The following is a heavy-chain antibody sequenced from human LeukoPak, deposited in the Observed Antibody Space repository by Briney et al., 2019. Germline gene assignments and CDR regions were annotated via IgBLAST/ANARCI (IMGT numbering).Heavy chain of an antibody. CDR1: GGSISSYY. Sequence: PSETLSLTCTVSGGSISSYYWSWIRQPPGKGLEWIGYIYYSGSTNYNPSLKSRVTISVDTSKNQFSLKLSSVTAADTAVYYCARSTFGGEGYRFFDYGGKETLVPVPS. D-gene: IGHD5-24*01. J-gene: IGHJ4*02. V-gene: IGHV4-59*01. CDR2: IYYSGST. CDR3: ARSTFGGEGYRFFDY.